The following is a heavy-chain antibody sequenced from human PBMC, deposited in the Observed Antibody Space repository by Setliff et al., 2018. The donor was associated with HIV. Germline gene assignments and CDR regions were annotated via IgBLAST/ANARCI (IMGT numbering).Heavy chain of an antibody. Sequence: LSLTCTVSGGSISSSNYYWGWIHQPPGKGREWVSSISYDSSDTFYSGSVKGRFTISRDNAKTSLYLQMNSLRGEDTAVYYCARDGYYYGSGSYAFDIWGQGTMVTVSS. J-gene: IGHJ3*02. CDR1: GGSISSSN. D-gene: IGHD3-10*01. V-gene: IGHV3-11*06. CDR3: ARDGYYYGSGSYAFDI. CDR2: ISYDSSDT.